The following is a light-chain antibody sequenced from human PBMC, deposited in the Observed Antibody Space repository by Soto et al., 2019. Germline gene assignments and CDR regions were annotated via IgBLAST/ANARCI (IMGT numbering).Light chain of an antibody. CDR2: GAS. CDR1: QSVSSSY. Sequence: EIVLTQSPGTLSLSPGERATLSCRASQSVSSSYLAWYQQKPGQTPRLLIYGASSRATGIPDRFSGSGSGTDFTLTISRLEPEDFAVYYCQQYGGSVVTFGGGTKVEIK. V-gene: IGKV3-20*01. J-gene: IGKJ4*01. CDR3: QQYGGSVVT.